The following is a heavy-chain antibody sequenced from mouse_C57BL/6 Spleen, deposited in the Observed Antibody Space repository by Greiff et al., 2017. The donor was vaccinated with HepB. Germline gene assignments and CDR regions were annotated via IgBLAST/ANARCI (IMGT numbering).Heavy chain of an antibody. D-gene: IGHD1-1*01. CDR3: ARRDYGRGFAD. CDR1: GYAFSSSW. CDR2: IYPGDGDT. V-gene: IGHV1-82*01. Sequence: QVQLQQSGPELVKPGASVKISCKASGYAFSSSWMNWVKQRPGKGLEWIGRIYPGDGDTNYNGKFKGKATLTADKSSSTAYMQLSSLTSEDSAVYFCARRDYGRGFADWGQGTLVTVSA. J-gene: IGHJ3*01.